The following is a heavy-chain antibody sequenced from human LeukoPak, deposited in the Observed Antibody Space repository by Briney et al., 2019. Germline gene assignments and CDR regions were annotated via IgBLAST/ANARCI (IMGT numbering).Heavy chain of an antibody. J-gene: IGHJ5*02. V-gene: IGHV4-61*01. CDR1: GGSISSGSYY. D-gene: IGHD1-26*01. CDR2: IYYSGNT. Sequence: SETLSLTCTVSGGSISSGSYYCSWIRQPPGKGLEWIGYIYYSGNTNYNPSLKSRVTISVDTSKDQFSLNLSSVTAADTAVYYCARGLIVGATWGENSNCFDPWGQGTLVTVSS. CDR3: ARGLIVGATWGENSNCFDP.